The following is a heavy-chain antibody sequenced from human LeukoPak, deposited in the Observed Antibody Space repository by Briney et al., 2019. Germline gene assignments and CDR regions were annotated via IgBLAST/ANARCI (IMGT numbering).Heavy chain of an antibody. CDR1: GYTFTSYD. CDR3: ASYGHYDSSGYQSY. V-gene: IGHV1-8*01. Sequence: LGASVKVSCKASGYTFTSYDINWVRQATGQGLEWMGWVNPNSGNTGYAQKFQGRVTMTRNTSISTAYMELSSLRSEDTAVYYCASYGHYDSSGYQSYWGQGTLVTVSS. D-gene: IGHD3-22*01. CDR2: VNPNSGNT. J-gene: IGHJ4*02.